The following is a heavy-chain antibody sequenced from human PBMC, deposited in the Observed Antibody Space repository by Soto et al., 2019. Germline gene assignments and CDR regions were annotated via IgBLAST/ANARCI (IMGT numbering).Heavy chain of an antibody. D-gene: IGHD6-19*01. CDR2: TYYRSKWYN. V-gene: IGHV6-1*01. J-gene: IGHJ5*02. Sequence: SQTLSLTCAISVVSFPSNSTAWNWILQSPSRGLEWLGSTYYRSKWYNDYAVSVKSRITINPDTSKNQFSLQLNSVTPEDTAVYYFARERRGIAVAGNRFDPWGQGTLVTVSS. CDR1: VVSFPSNSTA. CDR3: ARERRGIAVAGNRFDP.